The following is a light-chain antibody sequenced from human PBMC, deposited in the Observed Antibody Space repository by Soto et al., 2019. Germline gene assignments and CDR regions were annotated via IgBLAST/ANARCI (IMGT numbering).Light chain of an antibody. CDR3: QVWDTGSDHAV. CDR2: YDT. J-gene: IGLJ7*01. Sequence: SYELNQPPSVSVAPGKTARITCGGNNIGSKSVHWYQQKPGQTPLLVIYYDTDRPSGIPERFSGSNSGTTATLTISRVEAGDEADYYCQVWDTGSDHAVFGGGTQLTVL. CDR1: NIGSKS. V-gene: IGLV3-21*04.